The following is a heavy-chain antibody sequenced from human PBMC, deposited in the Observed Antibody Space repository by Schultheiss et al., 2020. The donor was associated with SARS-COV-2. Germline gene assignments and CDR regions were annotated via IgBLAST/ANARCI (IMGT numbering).Heavy chain of an antibody. CDR3: VRDHRWSFDS. J-gene: IGHJ4*02. CDR2: ISSASGYT. V-gene: IGHV3-48*02. D-gene: IGHD2-15*01. CDR1: GFTFSSYA. Sequence: GGSLRLSCAASGFTFSSYAMHWIRQAPGKGLEWVSYISSASGYTNYADSVRGRFTISRDNAKNSLSLQMNSLRDEDTAVYYCVRDHRWSFDSWGQGTLVTVSS.